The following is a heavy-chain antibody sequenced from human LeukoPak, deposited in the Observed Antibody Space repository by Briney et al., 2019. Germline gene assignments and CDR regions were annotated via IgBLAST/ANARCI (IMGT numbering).Heavy chain of an antibody. CDR1: GGSISSSSYY. V-gene: IGHV4-39*01. CDR3: AVPMYSGSYRILDY. Sequence: PSETLSLTCTVSGGSISSSSYYWGWIRQLPGKGLEWIGSIYYSGSTYYNPSLKSRVTISVDTSKNQFSLKLSSVTAADTAVYYCAVPMYSGSYRILDYWGQGTLVTVSS. J-gene: IGHJ4*02. D-gene: IGHD1-26*01. CDR2: IYYSGST.